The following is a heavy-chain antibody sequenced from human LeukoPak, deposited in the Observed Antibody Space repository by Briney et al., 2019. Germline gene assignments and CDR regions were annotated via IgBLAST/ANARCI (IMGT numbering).Heavy chain of an antibody. CDR2: IKQDGSEK. CDR1: GFTFSSYW. Sequence: GGSLRLSCAASGFTFSSYWMSWVRQAPGKGLEWVANIKQDGSEKYYVDSVKGRFTISRDNAKNSPYLQMNSLRAEDTAVYYCARGWGIVGEGLDYWGQGALVTVSS. D-gene: IGHD1-26*01. J-gene: IGHJ4*02. CDR3: ARGWGIVGEGLDY. V-gene: IGHV3-7*01.